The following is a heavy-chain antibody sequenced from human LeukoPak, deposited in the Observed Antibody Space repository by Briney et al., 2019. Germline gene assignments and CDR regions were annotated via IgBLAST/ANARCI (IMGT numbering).Heavy chain of an antibody. V-gene: IGHV4-61*01. Sequence: SETLSLTCTVSGGSISSGSYYWSWVRQPPGKGLEWIGYIYYSGSINYNPSLKSRVTISVDTSKNQFSLKLSSVTTADTAVYYCARVTKLHSNSWGRVDYWGQGTLVTVSS. D-gene: IGHD2/OR15-2a*01. CDR2: IYYSGSI. CDR1: GGSISSGSYY. J-gene: IGHJ4*02. CDR3: ARVTKLHSNSWGRVDY.